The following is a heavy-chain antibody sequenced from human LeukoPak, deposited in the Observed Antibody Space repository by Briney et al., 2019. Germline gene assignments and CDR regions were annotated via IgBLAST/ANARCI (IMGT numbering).Heavy chain of an antibody. V-gene: IGHV1-46*01. CDR1: GYTFTSYY. Sequence: ASVKVSCKASGYTFTSYYMHWVRQAPGQGLEWMGIINPSGGSTSYAQKFQGRVTMTRDTSTSTVYMELSSLRSEDTAVNYCARDKKSAARQRGSLFDYWGQGTLVTISS. CDR2: INPSGGST. D-gene: IGHD6-6*01. J-gene: IGHJ4*02. CDR3: ARDKKSAARQRGSLFDY.